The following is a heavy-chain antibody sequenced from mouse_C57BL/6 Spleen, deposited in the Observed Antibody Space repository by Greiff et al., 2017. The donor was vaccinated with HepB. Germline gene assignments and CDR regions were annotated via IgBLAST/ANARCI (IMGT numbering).Heavy chain of an antibody. CDR2: IHPNSGST. CDR1: GYTFTSYW. CDR3: ARVGIYYDYGEDYAMDY. Sequence: QVQLQQPGAELVKPGASVKLSCKASGYTFTSYWMHWVKQRPGQGLEWIGMIHPNSGSTNYNEKFKSKATLTVDKSSSTAYMQLSSLTSEDSAVYYCARVGIYYDYGEDYAMDYWGQGTSVTVSS. D-gene: IGHD2-4*01. J-gene: IGHJ4*01. V-gene: IGHV1-64*01.